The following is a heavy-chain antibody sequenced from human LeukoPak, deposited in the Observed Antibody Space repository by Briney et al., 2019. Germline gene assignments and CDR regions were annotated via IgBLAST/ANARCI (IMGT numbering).Heavy chain of an antibody. Sequence: SSETLSLTCAVYGGSFSGYYWSWIRQPPGKGLEWIGEINHSGSTNYNPSLTSRVTISVDTSKTQFSLTLSSVTATDTAAYFCGSGRVAGFDYWGQGTLVTVSS. CDR1: GGSFSGYY. V-gene: IGHV4-34*01. D-gene: IGHD2-15*01. J-gene: IGHJ4*02. CDR2: INHSGST. CDR3: GSGRVAGFDY.